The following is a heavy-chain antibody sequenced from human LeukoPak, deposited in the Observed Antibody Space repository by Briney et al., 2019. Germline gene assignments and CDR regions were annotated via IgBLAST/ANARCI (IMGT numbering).Heavy chain of an antibody. J-gene: IGHJ6*02. Sequence: SQALSLTCAVSGGSISSGGYSWSWIRQPPGTGLEWIGYIYHSGSTYYNPSLKSRVTISVDRSKNQLSLKLSSVTAADTAVYYCARGEYSYGMDVWGQGTTVTVSS. CDR3: ARGEYSYGMDV. D-gene: IGHD5-18*01. CDR1: GGSISSGGYS. CDR2: IYHSGST. V-gene: IGHV4-30-2*01.